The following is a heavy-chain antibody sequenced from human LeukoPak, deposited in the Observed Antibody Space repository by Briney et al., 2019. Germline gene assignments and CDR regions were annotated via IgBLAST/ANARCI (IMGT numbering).Heavy chain of an antibody. V-gene: IGHV1-2*02. CDR2: INPNSGGT. D-gene: IGHD6-13*01. CDR1: GYTFTSYY. Sequence: ASVKVSCKASGYTFTSYYMHWVRQAPGQGLEWMGWINPNSGGTNYAQKFQGRVTMTRDTSISTAYMELSRLRSDDTAAYYCARRRYSSSRLDYWGQGTLVTVSS. J-gene: IGHJ4*02. CDR3: ARRRYSSSRLDY.